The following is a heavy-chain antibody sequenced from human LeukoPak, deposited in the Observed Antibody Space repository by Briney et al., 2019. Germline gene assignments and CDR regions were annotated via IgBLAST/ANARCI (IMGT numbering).Heavy chain of an antibody. CDR3: ARLPGYGSGSLDY. J-gene: IGHJ4*02. V-gene: IGHV3-7*01. Sequence: PGGSLRLSCAASGFTFSSYWMSWVRQAPGKGLEWVANIKQDGSEKYYVDSVKGRFTISRDNAKNSLYLQMNSLRAEDTAVYYCARLPGYGSGSLDYWGQGTLVTVSS. CDR1: GFTFSSYW. CDR2: IKQDGSEK. D-gene: IGHD3-10*01.